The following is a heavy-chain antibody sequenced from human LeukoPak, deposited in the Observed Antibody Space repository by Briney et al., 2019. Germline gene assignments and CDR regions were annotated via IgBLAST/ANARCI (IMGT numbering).Heavy chain of an antibody. CDR2: IIPIFGTA. D-gene: IGHD4-11*01. CDR3: ARGTNYSNRHRRRFAFDI. V-gene: IGHV1-69*05. Sequence: SVKVSCKASGGTFSSYAISWVRQAPGQGLEWMGGIIPIFGTANYAQKFQGRVTITTDESTSTAYMELSSLRSEDTAVYYCARGTNYSNRHRRRFAFDIWGQGTMVTASS. CDR1: GGTFSSYA. J-gene: IGHJ3*02.